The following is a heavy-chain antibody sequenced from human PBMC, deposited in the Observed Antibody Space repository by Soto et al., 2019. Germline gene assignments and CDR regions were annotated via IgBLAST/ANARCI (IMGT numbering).Heavy chain of an antibody. D-gene: IGHD2-21*02. CDR2: INPAGGTT. V-gene: IGHV1-46*01. CDR1: GYSFTSTY. Sequence: QVQLVRSGAEVKKPGASVRISCRASGYSFTSTYVHWVRQAPGQGPEWMGIINPAGGTTCYAQKFQGRLTITSDTSTDTVFMDLNDLTSEDTAVYFCALKVVTYYDNWGQGTLLTVSS. J-gene: IGHJ4*02. CDR3: ALKVVTYYDN.